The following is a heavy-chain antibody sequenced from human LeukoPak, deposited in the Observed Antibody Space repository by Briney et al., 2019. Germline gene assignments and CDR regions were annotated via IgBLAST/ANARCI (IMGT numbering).Heavy chain of an antibody. Sequence: GESLKISCKGSGYSFTSYWIGWVRQMPGKGLEWMGIIYPGDSDTRYSPSLQGQVTIPAAKSISTAYLQWSSLKASDTAMYYCARRRGRGYSYGPIDYWGQGTLVTVSS. CDR2: IYPGDSDT. V-gene: IGHV5-51*01. CDR3: ARRRGRGYSYGPIDY. CDR1: GYSFTSYW. J-gene: IGHJ4*02. D-gene: IGHD5-18*01.